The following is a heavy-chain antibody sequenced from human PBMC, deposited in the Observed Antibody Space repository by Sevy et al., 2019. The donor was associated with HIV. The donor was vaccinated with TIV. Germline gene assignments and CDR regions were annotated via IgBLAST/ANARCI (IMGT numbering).Heavy chain of an antibody. J-gene: IGHJ4*02. D-gene: IGHD6-13*01. CDR3: ARMVAAAGTGVFDY. Sequence: GGSLRLSCAASGFTFSSYAMHWVRQAPGKGLEWVAVISYDGSNKYYADSVKGRFTISRDNSKNTLYLQMNSLRAEDTAVYYCARMVAAAGTGVFDYWGQGTLVTVSS. CDR2: ISYDGSNK. CDR1: GFTFSSYA. V-gene: IGHV3-30-3*01.